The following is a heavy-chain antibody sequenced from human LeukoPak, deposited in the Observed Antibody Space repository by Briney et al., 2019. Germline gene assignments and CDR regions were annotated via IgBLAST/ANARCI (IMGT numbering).Heavy chain of an antibody. CDR1: GASIGGSNYY. CDR2: IFYSGRT. J-gene: IGHJ4*02. Sequence: SETLSLTCTVSGASIGGSNYYWGWVRQPPWMGLEWIGSIFYSGRTYYNPSPSLKRRVTISVDSSKNQFSLRLTSVTAADTAVYYCARHEEEDGRNAKTFWFWGQGTLVTV. D-gene: IGHD3-3*01. V-gene: IGHV4-39*01. CDR3: ARHEEEDGRNAKTFWF.